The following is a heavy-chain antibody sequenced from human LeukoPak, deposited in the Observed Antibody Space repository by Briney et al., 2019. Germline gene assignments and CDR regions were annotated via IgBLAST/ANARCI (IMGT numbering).Heavy chain of an antibody. V-gene: IGHV4-31*03. CDR1: GGSISSGGNY. Sequence: PSQTLSLTCTVSGGSISSGGNYWTWIRQHPGKGLEWIGYMHYSGTTYYNPSLKSRVTISVDTSKNQFSLKLNSVTAADTAVYYCARYYHDSSGYSNWFDPRGQGSLVTVSS. D-gene: IGHD3-22*01. CDR2: MHYSGTT. J-gene: IGHJ5*02. CDR3: ARYYHDSSGYSNWFDP.